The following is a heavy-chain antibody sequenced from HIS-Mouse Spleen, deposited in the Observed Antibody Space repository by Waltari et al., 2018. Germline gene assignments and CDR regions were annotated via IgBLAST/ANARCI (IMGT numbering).Heavy chain of an antibody. Sequence: QVQLQQWGAGLLKPSETLSLTCAVYGGSFSGYYWSWIRQPPGKGLEWIGEINHSGSTNYNPSLKSRVTISVDTSKNQFSLKLSSVTAADTAVYYCARDEKWELDAFDIWGQGTMVTVSS. CDR2: INHSGST. J-gene: IGHJ3*02. CDR3: ARDEKWELDAFDI. V-gene: IGHV4-34*01. CDR1: GGSFSGYY. D-gene: IGHD1-26*01.